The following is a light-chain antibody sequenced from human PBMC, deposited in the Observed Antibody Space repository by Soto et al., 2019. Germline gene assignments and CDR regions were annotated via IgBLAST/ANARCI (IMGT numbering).Light chain of an antibody. V-gene: IGKV3-15*01. Sequence: EIVLTQSPATLSLSQGESATLSCRDSQGVRSDLAWYQQKPGQAPRHLISGASTRATGIPARFRGSGSGTEFTLTISSLQSEDCAVYYSQQYNNGPPVTFGQGTKVYIK. J-gene: IGKJ1*01. CDR1: QGVRSD. CDR2: GAS. CDR3: QQYNNGPPVT.